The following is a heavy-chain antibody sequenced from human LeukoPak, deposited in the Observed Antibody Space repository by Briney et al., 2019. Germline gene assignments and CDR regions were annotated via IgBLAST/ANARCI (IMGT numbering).Heavy chain of an antibody. D-gene: IGHD3-10*01. CDR1: GGSISSGGYY. J-gene: IGHJ5*02. CDR3: ARYGSGSYMVDDNWFDP. CDR2: IYYSGST. Sequence: PSETLSLTCTVSGGSISSGGYYWSWIRQHPGKGLEWIGYIYYSGSTYYNPSLKSRVTISVDTSKNQFSLKLSSVTAADTAVYYCARYGSGSYMVDDNWFDPWGQGTLVTVSS. V-gene: IGHV4-31*03.